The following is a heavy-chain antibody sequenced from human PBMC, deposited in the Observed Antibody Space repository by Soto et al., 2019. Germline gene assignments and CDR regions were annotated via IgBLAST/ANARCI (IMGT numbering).Heavy chain of an antibody. D-gene: IGHD6-6*01. Sequence: GGSLRLSCAASGFTFSSYGMHWVRQAPGKGLEWVAVISYDGSNKYYADSVKGRFTISRDNSKNTLYLQMNSLRAEDTAVYYCAKELIAARSILYGMDVWGQGTTVTVSS. CDR1: GFTFSSYG. CDR2: ISYDGSNK. J-gene: IGHJ6*02. V-gene: IGHV3-30*18. CDR3: AKELIAARSILYGMDV.